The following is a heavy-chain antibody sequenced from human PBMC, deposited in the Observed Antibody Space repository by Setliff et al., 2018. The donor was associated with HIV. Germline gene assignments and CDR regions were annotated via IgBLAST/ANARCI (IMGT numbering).Heavy chain of an antibody. D-gene: IGHD6-19*01. V-gene: IGHV4-4*02. CDR3: ARGSGWSLDS. CDR2: VYHSGTT. J-gene: IGHJ4*02. CDR1: DGSINTESW. Sequence: SETLSLTCGVSDGSINTESWWTWVRQPPGKGLEWIGEVYHSGTTNFNPSLKSRVAISTDKSQNQFYLKLNSVTAADTAVYYCARGSGWSLDSWGQGALVTVSS.